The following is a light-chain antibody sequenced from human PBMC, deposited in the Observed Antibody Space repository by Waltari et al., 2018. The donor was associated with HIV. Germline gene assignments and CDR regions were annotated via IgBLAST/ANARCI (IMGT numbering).Light chain of an antibody. CDR3: QSADRTTTDSGV. CDR2: KDN. Sequence: SYELTQPPSVSVSPGQTARITCSGDAFPKKYAYWYQQKPGQAPVLVIYKDNERPSGVPERLSGSSSGTTGTVTISGGQSEDEADYYGQSADRTTTDSGVFGGGTKLTVL. V-gene: IGLV3-25*03. CDR1: AFPKKY. J-gene: IGLJ3*02.